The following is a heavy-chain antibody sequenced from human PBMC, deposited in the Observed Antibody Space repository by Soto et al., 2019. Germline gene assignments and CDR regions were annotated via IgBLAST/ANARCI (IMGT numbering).Heavy chain of an antibody. Sequence: EVQLVESGGGLVQPGGSLRLSCAASGFTFSSYSMNWVRQAPGKGLEWVSYISSSSSTIYYADSVKGRFTISRDNAKNSLYLQMNSLRDEDTAVYYCARGADYDSSGSRFNWFDPWGHGTLVTASS. J-gene: IGHJ5*02. CDR3: ARGADYDSSGSRFNWFDP. CDR2: ISSSSSTI. D-gene: IGHD3-22*01. CDR1: GFTFSSYS. V-gene: IGHV3-48*02.